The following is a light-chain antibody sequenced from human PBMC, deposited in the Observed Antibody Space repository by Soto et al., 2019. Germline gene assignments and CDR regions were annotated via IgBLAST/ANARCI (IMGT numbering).Light chain of an antibody. V-gene: IGLV1-44*01. CDR3: AAWDDSLNGHVV. Sequence: QSVLTQPPSASGTPGQRVTISCSGSSSKIGSNTVNWYQQLPGTAPKLLIYSNNQRPSGVPGRFSGSKSGTSASLAISGLQSEDEADYYCAAWDDSLNGHVVFGGGTQLTVL. CDR1: SSKIGSNT. J-gene: IGLJ2*01. CDR2: SNN.